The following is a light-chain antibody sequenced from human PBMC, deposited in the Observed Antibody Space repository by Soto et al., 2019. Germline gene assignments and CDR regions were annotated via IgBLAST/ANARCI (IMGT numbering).Light chain of an antibody. J-gene: IGLJ2*01. CDR2: GNS. Sequence: QSVLTQPPSVSGAPGQRVTISCTGGSSNIGAGYDVHWYQQLPGTAPKLLIYGNSNRPSGVPDRFSGSKSGTSASLAITGLGVEDEAVYYSQSYDNSLGGYVLFGGGTKLTVL. CDR1: SSNIGAGYD. CDR3: QSYDNSLGGYVL. V-gene: IGLV1-40*01.